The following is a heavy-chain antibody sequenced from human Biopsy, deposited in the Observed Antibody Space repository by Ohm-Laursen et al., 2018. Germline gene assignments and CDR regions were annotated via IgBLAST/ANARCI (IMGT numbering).Heavy chain of an antibody. J-gene: IGHJ6*02. D-gene: IGHD3-10*01. CDR3: ARDASQGFGS. CDR1: GFSFSSYW. CDR2: SNTDGSHT. Sequence: SLRLSCAASGFSFSSYWMHWVRHAPGKGLVWVSRSNTDGSHTNYADSVKGRFTTSTDNAKNTLYLYMSSLTVEDTAVYFCARDASQGFGSWGQGTTVTVSS. V-gene: IGHV3-74*01.